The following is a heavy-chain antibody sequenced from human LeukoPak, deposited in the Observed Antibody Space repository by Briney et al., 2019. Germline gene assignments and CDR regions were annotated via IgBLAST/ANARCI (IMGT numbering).Heavy chain of an antibody. CDR1: GGSISTYF. CDR2: IYHSGST. D-gene: IGHD5-12*01. Sequence: SETLSLTCTVSGGSISTYFWTWIRQPPGKGLEWIGYIYHSGSTNYNPSLKSRVTISVDTSQNQFSLKLSSVTAADTAVYYCARDGYSGSDALWGQGTLVTVSS. V-gene: IGHV4-59*01. J-gene: IGHJ4*02. CDR3: ARDGYSGSDAL.